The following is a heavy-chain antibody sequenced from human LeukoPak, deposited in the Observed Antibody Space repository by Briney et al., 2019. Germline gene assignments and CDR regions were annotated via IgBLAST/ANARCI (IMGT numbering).Heavy chain of an antibody. D-gene: IGHD1-26*01. CDR3: AKDGGSGSYEKNY. CDR1: GFTFSSYA. J-gene: IGHJ4*02. V-gene: IGHV3-23*01. Sequence: GGSLRLSCAASGFTFSSYAMSWVRQAPGKGLEWVSAISGSGGSTYYADSVKRRFTISRDNSKNTLYLQMNSLRAEDTAVYYCAKDGGSGSYEKNYWGQGTLVTVSS. CDR2: ISGSGGST.